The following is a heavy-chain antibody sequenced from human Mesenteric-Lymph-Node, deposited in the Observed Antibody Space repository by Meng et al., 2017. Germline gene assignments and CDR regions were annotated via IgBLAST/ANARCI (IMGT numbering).Heavy chain of an antibody. V-gene: IGHV3-21*01. D-gene: IGHD1-26*01. CDR2: ISSSSYI. J-gene: IGHJ5*02. CDR1: GFTFSSYS. Sequence: GESLKISCAASGFTFSSYSMNWVRQAPGKGLEWVSSISSSSYIYYADSVKGRFTISRDNAKNSLYRQMNSLRAEDTAVYYCARDYPPGGSYFDWFDPWGQGTLVTVSS. CDR3: ARDYPPGGSYFDWFDP.